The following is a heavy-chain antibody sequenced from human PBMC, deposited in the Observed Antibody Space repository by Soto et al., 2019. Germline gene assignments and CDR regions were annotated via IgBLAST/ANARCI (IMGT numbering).Heavy chain of an antibody. J-gene: IGHJ6*02. CDR1: GFSFSSYA. V-gene: IGHV3-23*01. Sequence: EVQLLQSGGGLVQPGMSLRISCVASGFSFSSYAMSWVRQAPGKGLEWVSSTSGSGGSAYYADSVKGRFTIARDNSKNTLHLEVSSQRAEDTAVYYCAKGGGLRNQLLYGYYFHGMDVWGQGTTVTVSS. CDR2: TSGSGGSA. D-gene: IGHD3-10*01. CDR3: AKGGGLRNQLLYGYYFHGMDV.